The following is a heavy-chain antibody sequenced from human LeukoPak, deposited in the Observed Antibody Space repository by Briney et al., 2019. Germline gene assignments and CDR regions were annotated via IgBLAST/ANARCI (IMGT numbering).Heavy chain of an antibody. J-gene: IGHJ4*02. CDR1: GFTFSSYW. D-gene: IGHD3-9*01. V-gene: IGHV3-74*01. CDR2: INSDGSST. CDR3: ARDGGYDILTGYPSGY. Sequence: GGSLRLSCAASGFTFSSYWMHWVRQAPGKGLVWVSRINSDGSSTSYADSVKGRFTISRDNAKNTLYLQMNSLRAEDTAVYYCARDGGYDILTGYPSGYWGQGTLVTVSS.